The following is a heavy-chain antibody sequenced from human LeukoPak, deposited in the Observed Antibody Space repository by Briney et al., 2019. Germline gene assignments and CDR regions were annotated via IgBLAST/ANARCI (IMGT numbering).Heavy chain of an antibody. J-gene: IGHJ5*02. V-gene: IGHV3-23*01. Sequence: GGSLRLSCAASGFTFSSYAMTWVRQAPGEGLEWVSTVSGSGGLTHYADSVKGRFTISRDNSKNSVFLQMNSLRAEDAAIYYCAKGSNNWGRPRFGPWGQGTLVTVSS. CDR3: AKGSNNWGRPRFGP. CDR2: VSGSGGLT. D-gene: IGHD7-27*01. CDR1: GFTFSSYA.